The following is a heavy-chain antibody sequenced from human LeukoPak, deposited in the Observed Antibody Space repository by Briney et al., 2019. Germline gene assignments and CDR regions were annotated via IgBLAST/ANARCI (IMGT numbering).Heavy chain of an antibody. J-gene: IGHJ4*02. D-gene: IGHD2-15*01. CDR1: GFTFSDYT. CDR2: ISRGGSYI. CDR3: ARLWAPYCSGGSCYSGNFDY. Sequence: GGSLRLSCAASGFTFSDYTMNWVRQAPGKGLEWLSCISRGGSYIYYADSVKGRFTISRDNAKNSLYLQMNSLRAEDTAVYYCARLWAPYCSGGSCYSGNFDYWGQGTLVTVSS. V-gene: IGHV3-21*01.